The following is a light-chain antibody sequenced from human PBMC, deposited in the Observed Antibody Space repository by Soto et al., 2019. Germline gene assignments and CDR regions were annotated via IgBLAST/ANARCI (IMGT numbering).Light chain of an antibody. CDR2: GVS. Sequence: EIVLRQSPGTLSLSPGEGATLSCRASQSISSSYFAWYQQKPGQAPRLLVYGVSSRATDVPDRFSGSGSGTDFTLTISRLEPEDFAVYYCQQYTDSRTFGQGTKVDIK. CDR1: QSISSSY. J-gene: IGKJ1*01. CDR3: QQYTDSRT. V-gene: IGKV3-20*01.